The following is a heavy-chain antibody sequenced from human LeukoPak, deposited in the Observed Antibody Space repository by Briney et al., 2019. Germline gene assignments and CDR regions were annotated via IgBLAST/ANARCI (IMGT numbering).Heavy chain of an antibody. CDR1: GVTFSSYA. D-gene: IGHD2-15*01. CDR2: ISYYGNNN. J-gene: IGHJ4*02. CDR3: ARGPYCSGGSCLFDY. Sequence: GGSLRLSCAASGVTFSSYAMRWVRQAPGKGLEWVADISYYGNNNFFPDSVKGPFPISKDNSKNPLYLQINSLRAEDTAVYYCARGPYCSGGSCLFDYWGQGTLVTVSS. V-gene: IGHV3-30-3*01.